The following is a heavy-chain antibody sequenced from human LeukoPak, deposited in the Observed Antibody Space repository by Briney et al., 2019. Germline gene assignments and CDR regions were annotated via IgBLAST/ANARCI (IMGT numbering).Heavy chain of an antibody. J-gene: IGHJ4*02. CDR2: ISYDGTDK. CDR1: GFTFTSYG. V-gene: IGHV3-30*03. CDR3: GSGNYLYYFDY. D-gene: IGHD1-7*01. Sequence: GMSLRLSCAASGFTFTSYGMHWVRQAPGEGLEWVAVISYDGTDKYYADSVKGRFTISRDNSKNTLFLQMNSLRAEDTAVYYCGSGNYLYYFDYWGQGTLVTVSS.